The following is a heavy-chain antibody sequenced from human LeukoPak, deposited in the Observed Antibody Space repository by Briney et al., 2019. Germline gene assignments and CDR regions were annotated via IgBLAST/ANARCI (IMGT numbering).Heavy chain of an antibody. Sequence: GESLKISCKGSGYSFSNYWIGWVRQMPGKGLEWMGIIYPGDSNIRYSPSFQDQVTISADKSINTAYLQWSSLKASDTAIYYCARFCATVDYGDYLDYWGQGTLVTVSS. D-gene: IGHD4-17*01. V-gene: IGHV5-51*01. CDR2: IYPGDSNI. J-gene: IGHJ4*02. CDR1: GYSFSNYW. CDR3: ARFCATVDYGDYLDY.